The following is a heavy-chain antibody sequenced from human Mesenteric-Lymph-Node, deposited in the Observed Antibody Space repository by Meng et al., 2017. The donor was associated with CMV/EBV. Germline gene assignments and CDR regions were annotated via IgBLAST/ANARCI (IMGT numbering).Heavy chain of an antibody. CDR1: GFTFSNYA. Sequence: GGSLRLSCAASGFTFSNYAMSWVRQAPGKGLEWVSGISGGGGSTYYADSVKGRFTISRDNSKNTLYLQMNSLRGEDTAVYYCAKGVFDDSSGSQYYFDYWGQGTLVTVSS. CDR3: AKGVFDDSSGSQYYFDY. CDR2: ISGGGGST. D-gene: IGHD3-22*01. J-gene: IGHJ4*02. V-gene: IGHV3-23*01.